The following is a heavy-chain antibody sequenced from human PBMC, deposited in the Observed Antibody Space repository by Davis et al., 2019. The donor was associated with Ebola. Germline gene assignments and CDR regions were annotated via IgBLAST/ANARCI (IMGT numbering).Heavy chain of an antibody. CDR3: ARVLTGTLSSYYYGMDV. CDR1: GFTFSSYS. D-gene: IGHD1-7*01. CDR2: ISSSSSYI. V-gene: IGHV3-21*01. Sequence: GESLKISCAASGFTFSSYSMNWVRQAPGKGLEWVSSISSSSSYIYYADSVKGRFTISRDNAKNSLYLQMNSLRAEDTAVYYCARVLTGTLSSYYYGMDVWGQGTTVTVSS. J-gene: IGHJ6*02.